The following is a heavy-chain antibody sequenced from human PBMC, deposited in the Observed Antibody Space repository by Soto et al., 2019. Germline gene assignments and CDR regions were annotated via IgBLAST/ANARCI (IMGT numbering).Heavy chain of an antibody. D-gene: IGHD1-26*01. CDR1: GYTFTSYY. CDR2: INPSGGST. CDR3: ARDHELNYYYMDV. Sequence: EASVKVSCKASGYTFTSYYMHWVRQAPGRGLEWMGIINPSGGSTSYAQKFQGRVTMTRDTSTSTVYMELSSLRSEDTAVYYCARDHELNYYYMDVWGKGTTVTVSS. J-gene: IGHJ6*03. V-gene: IGHV1-46*03.